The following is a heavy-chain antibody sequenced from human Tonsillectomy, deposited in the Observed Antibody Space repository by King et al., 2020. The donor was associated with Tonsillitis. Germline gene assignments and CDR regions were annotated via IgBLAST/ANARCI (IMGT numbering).Heavy chain of an antibody. Sequence: QLQESGPGLVKPSETLSLTCTVSGGSISSSNNYWGWIRQPPGKGLEWIGNIYYSGITYYNPSLESRVTISVDTSKNQFSLKLSSLTAADTAVYYCASITVTYYFEYWGQGTLVTVSS. J-gene: IGHJ4*02. CDR2: IYYSGIT. CDR3: ASITVTYYFEY. V-gene: IGHV4-39*01. CDR1: GGSISSSNNY. D-gene: IGHD4-11*01.